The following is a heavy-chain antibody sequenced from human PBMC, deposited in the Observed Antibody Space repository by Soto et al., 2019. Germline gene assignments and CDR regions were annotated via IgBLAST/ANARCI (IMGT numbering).Heavy chain of an antibody. D-gene: IGHD3-10*01. V-gene: IGHV4-59*01. J-gene: IGHJ4*02. Sequence: PSETLSLTCTVSGGSISSYYWSWIRQPPGKGLEWIGYIYYSGSTNYNPSLKSRVTISVDTSKNQFSLKLSSVTAADTAVYYCARSNGFGEPVLFPYWGQGTLVTVSS. CDR2: IYYSGST. CDR1: GGSISSYY. CDR3: ARSNGFGEPVLFPY.